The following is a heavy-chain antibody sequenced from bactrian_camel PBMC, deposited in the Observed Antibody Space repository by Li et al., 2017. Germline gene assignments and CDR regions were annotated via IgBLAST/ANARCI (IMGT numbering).Heavy chain of an antibody. V-gene: IGHV3S57*01. CDR2: LLDNSGDSRLTYAT. CDR3: AAECLEPDEYNY. Sequence: HVQLVESGGGSVQAGGSLRLSCAASGDTAIGNCMGWFRQPLGKEREGIATLLDNSGDSRLTYATTYDDSVKGRFTISRDNTNNALYLQMDNLVPEDTGRYYCAAECLEPDEYNYWGPGTQVTVS. CDR1: GDTAIGNC. D-gene: IGHD1*01. J-gene: IGHJ4*01.